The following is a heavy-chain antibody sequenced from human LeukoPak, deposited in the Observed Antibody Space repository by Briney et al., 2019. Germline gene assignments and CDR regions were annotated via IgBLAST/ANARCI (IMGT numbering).Heavy chain of an antibody. Sequence: PGGSLRLSCAASGFTFSDYYMSWIRQAPGKGLEWVSYISSSGSTIYYADSVKGRFTISRDNAKNSLYLQMNSLRAEDTAVYYCAKAPAKVVWNYYYMDVWGKGTTVTVSS. J-gene: IGHJ6*03. CDR2: ISSSGSTI. CDR1: GFTFSDYY. V-gene: IGHV3-11*01. CDR3: AKAPAKVVWNYYYMDV. D-gene: IGHD2-8*02.